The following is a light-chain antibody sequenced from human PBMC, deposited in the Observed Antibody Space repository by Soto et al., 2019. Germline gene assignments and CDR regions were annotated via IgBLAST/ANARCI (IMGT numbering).Light chain of an antibody. CDR1: QSVHSNY. Sequence: EIVLTQSPGTLSLSPGETATLSCRASQSVHSNYLAWYQQKPGQAPRFLIYASSSRATGIPDRFSGSGSGTDFTLTISRLEPEDFAVYYCQQYGSSLWTFGQGTKVEIK. CDR2: ASS. CDR3: QQYGSSLWT. V-gene: IGKV3-20*01. J-gene: IGKJ1*01.